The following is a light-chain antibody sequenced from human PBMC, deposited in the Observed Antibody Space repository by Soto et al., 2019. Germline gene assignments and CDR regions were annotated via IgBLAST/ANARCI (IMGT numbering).Light chain of an antibody. V-gene: IGLV1-44*01. CDR3: AAWDDSLNGLYV. J-gene: IGLJ1*01. CDR2: SNN. Sequence: QSVVTQPPSASGTPGQRVTVSCSGSSSNIGSNTVNWYQQLPGTAPKLLIYSNNQRPSGVPDRFSGSKSGTSASLAISGLQSEHGTDYYCAAWDDSLNGLYVFGTGTKVTVL. CDR1: SSNIGSNT.